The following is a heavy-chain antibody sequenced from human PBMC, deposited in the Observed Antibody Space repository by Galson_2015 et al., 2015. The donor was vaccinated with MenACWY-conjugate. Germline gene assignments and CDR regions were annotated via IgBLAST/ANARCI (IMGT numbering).Heavy chain of an antibody. V-gene: IGHV4-59*08. D-gene: IGHD3-22*01. CDR2: IFYSGST. Sequence: SETLSLTCPVSGDFIRNYYWSWIRQSPGKGLEWIGYIFYSGSTNYNPSLKSRVTILVDRSRNQFSLKLYSVIAADTAVYYCARQLGSYYGGTGYYARYFDLWGRGTLVTVSS. J-gene: IGHJ2*01. CDR3: ARQLGSYYGGTGYYARYFDL. CDR1: GDFIRNYY.